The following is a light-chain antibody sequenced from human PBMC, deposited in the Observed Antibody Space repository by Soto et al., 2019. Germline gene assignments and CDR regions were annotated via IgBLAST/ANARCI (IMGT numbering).Light chain of an antibody. CDR1: QSVSSY. CDR2: DAS. Sequence: EIVLTQSPATLSLSPGERANLSCRASQSVSSYLAWYQQKPGQAPRLLIYDASNRATGIPARFSGSGSGTDFTLTISSLEPEDFAVYYCQQRSNWPPEFTFGPGTKVDIK. CDR3: QQRSNWPPEFT. J-gene: IGKJ3*01. V-gene: IGKV3-11*01.